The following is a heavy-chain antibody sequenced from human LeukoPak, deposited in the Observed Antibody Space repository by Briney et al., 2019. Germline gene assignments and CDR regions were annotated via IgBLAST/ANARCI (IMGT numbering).Heavy chain of an antibody. Sequence: ASVKVSCKASGFTFSGCYMQWVRQAPGQGLEWMGIINPSDGSTKYAQKFQGRVTMTGDTSTNTVYMQLSSLRSEDTALYFCARDGLQTRYSWNDEGRKNWFDPWGQGTLVTVSS. D-gene: IGHD1-1*01. J-gene: IGHJ5*02. CDR2: INPSDGST. V-gene: IGHV1-46*01. CDR3: ARDGLQTRYSWNDEGRKNWFDP. CDR1: GFTFSGCY.